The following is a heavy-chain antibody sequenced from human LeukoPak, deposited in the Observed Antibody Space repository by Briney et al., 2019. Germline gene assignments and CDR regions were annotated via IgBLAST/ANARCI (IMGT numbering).Heavy chain of an antibody. Sequence: PGGSLRLSCAASGFAFNSYAMSWVRQAPGKGLEWVSAISGSGGSTYYADSVKGRFTISRDNSKNTLNLQMNSLRAEDTAVYYCARPPNYYDSSGYNYWGQGTLVSVSS. V-gene: IGHV3-23*01. CDR2: ISGSGGST. CDR3: ARPPNYYDSSGYNY. CDR1: GFAFNSYA. J-gene: IGHJ4*02. D-gene: IGHD3-22*01.